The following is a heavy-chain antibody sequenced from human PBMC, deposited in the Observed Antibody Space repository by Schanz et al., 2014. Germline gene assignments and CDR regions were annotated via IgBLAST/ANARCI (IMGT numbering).Heavy chain of an antibody. CDR1: GYTFTSYY. CDR2: INPSGGST. Sequence: QVQLVQSGAEVKKPGASVKVSCKASGYTFTSYYMHWVRQAPGQGLEWMGIINPSGGSTSYAQKFQGRVTMTADKSTSTVYMEVSGLRSEDTAVYYCARDGEAAAGCDYWGQGTLVTVSS. V-gene: IGHV1-46*03. J-gene: IGHJ4*02. D-gene: IGHD6-13*01. CDR3: ARDGEAAAGCDY.